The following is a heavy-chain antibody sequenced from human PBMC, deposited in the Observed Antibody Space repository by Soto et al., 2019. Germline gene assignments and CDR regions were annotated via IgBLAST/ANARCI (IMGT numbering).Heavy chain of an antibody. Sequence: QVQLVQSGAEVKKPGASVKVSCKASGYTFTSYGITWLRQAPGQGLEWMGWISPYNGNTNYAQNLQGRVTMTTDTGATTTYMGLRGLRADDTAVYYCAIGGLGYCSGGSCPTHGFDPLGQVTLVTLSS. CDR1: GYTFTSYG. J-gene: IGHJ5*02. CDR3: AIGGLGYCSGGSCPTHGFDP. CDR2: ISPYNGNT. D-gene: IGHD2-15*01. V-gene: IGHV1-18*01.